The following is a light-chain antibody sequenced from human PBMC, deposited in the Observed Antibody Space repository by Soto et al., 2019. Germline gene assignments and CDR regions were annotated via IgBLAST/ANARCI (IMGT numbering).Light chain of an antibody. J-gene: IGKJ1*01. CDR3: RQYYNNCPGT. V-gene: IGKV3-15*01. CDR2: GAS. CDR1: PIGSSN. Sequence: VITPAQIMVIESPGTISPFSCRTAPIGSSNLACYQQKPGQAPRLLLYGASSRATGIPARFSGSGSVTDFTLTISSRLPAEFAAYYCRQYYNNCPGTFGQGTKADIK.